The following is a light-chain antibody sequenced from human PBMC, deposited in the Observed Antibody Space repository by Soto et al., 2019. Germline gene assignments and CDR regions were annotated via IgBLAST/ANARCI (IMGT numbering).Light chain of an antibody. CDR3: QQYNSYWRT. V-gene: IGKV1-5*03. J-gene: IGKJ1*01. CDR2: KAS. CDR1: QTSSSW. Sequence: DIQMTQSPSTLSASVGDGGPITCLAKQTSSSWLAWYQQKPGQAPKLLIYKASTLESGVPSRFSGSGSGTEFTLTISSLQPDDFATYYCQQYNSYWRTFGQGTKVDIK.